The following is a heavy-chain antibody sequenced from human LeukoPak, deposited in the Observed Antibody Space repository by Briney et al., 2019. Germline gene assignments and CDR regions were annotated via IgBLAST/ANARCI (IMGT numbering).Heavy chain of an antibody. D-gene: IGHD4-23*01. CDR1: GYAFTNYG. Sequence: GASVEVSCKASGYAFTNYGITWVRQAPGQGLEWLGWISTFNGNTNYAQRLQDRVTMTTDTSTNTAYLELRRLRSDDTALYYCARRHLIGNGYFDHWGQGSLVTVSS. CDR2: ISTFNGNT. V-gene: IGHV1-18*01. J-gene: IGHJ4*02. CDR3: ARRHLIGNGYFDH.